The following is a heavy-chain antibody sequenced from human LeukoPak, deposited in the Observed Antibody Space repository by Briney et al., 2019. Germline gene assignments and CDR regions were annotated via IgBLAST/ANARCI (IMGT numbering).Heavy chain of an antibody. Sequence: GGSLRLSCAASGFTVSSNYMSWVRQAPGKGLEWVSVIYSGGSTYYADSVKGRFTISRDNSKNTLYLQMNSLRAEDTAVYYCATLIAVAAPIDDYWGQGTLVTVSS. CDR2: IYSGGST. CDR1: GFTVSSNY. D-gene: IGHD6-19*01. CDR3: ATLIAVAAPIDDY. J-gene: IGHJ4*02. V-gene: IGHV3-53*01.